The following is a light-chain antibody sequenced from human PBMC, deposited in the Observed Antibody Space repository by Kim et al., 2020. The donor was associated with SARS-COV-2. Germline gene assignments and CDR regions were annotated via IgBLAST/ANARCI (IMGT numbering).Light chain of an antibody. CDR2: AAS. CDR3: QQYDLYPLT. Sequence: ASVGERVTITGRASQGIGNYLAWIQQKPGKAPKSLIYAASSLQSGVPSKFSGSGSGTFFTLTISSLQPEDCATYYCQQYDLYPLTFGGGTKVDIK. V-gene: IGKV1-16*02. J-gene: IGKJ4*01. CDR1: QGIGNY.